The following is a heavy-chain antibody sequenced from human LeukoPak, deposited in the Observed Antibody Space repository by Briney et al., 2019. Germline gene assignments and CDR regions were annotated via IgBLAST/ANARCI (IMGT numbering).Heavy chain of an antibody. J-gene: IGHJ4*02. V-gene: IGHV3-30*04. D-gene: IGHD2/OR15-2a*01. CDR1: GFTFISYA. Sequence: PGGSLRLSCAASGFTFISYAMHWVRQAPGKGREWGAVISYDGSNKYYADSVRGRFTISRDNSKNTLYLQMNSLRAEETAVYYCVKKEAGFYYFDYWGQGTLVSVSS. CDR2: ISYDGSNK. CDR3: VKKEAGFYYFDY.